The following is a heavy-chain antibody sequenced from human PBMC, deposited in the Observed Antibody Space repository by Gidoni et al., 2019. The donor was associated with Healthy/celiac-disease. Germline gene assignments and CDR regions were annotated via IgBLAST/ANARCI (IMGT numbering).Heavy chain of an antibody. CDR1: GSTFRSYA. Sequence: QVQLVESGGGVVQPGRSLRLSCAASGSTFRSYAMLWVRQAPGKGLEWVAVISYDGSNKYYADSVKGRFTISRDNSKNTLYLQMNSLRAEDTAVYYCARPKNYDFWSGYFERYYFDYWGQGTLVTVSS. J-gene: IGHJ4*02. CDR2: ISYDGSNK. V-gene: IGHV3-30*01. D-gene: IGHD3-3*01. CDR3: ARPKNYDFWSGYFERYYFDY.